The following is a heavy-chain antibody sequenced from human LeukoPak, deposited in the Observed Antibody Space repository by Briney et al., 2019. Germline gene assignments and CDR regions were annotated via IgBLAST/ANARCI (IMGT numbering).Heavy chain of an antibody. CDR1: GGTFSTSA. V-gene: IGHV1-69*04. CDR2: IIPVLNIT. CDR3: ARDQGLTAPPPYGLDV. J-gene: IGHJ6*02. D-gene: IGHD5-18*01. Sequence: ASVQVSCKTSGGTFSTSAITWVRQAPGQGLEWMGRIIPVLNITTYAQRFQGRVTITADTSTSTVYMELSSLRSEETAVYYCARDQGLTAPPPYGLDVWGQGTTVIVSS.